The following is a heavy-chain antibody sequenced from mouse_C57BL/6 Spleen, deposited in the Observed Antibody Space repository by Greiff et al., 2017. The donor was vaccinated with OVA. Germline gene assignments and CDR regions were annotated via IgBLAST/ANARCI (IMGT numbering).Heavy chain of an antibody. D-gene: IGHD1-1*01. V-gene: IGHV1-81*01. Sequence: VKLQQSGAELARPGASVKLSCKASGYTFTSYGISWVKQRTGQGLEWIGEIYPRSGNTYYNEKFKGKATLTADKSSSTAYMELRSLTSEDSAVYFCARKDSSYNFDYWGQGTTLTVSS. CDR1: GYTFTSYG. J-gene: IGHJ2*01. CDR2: IYPRSGNT. CDR3: ARKDSSYNFDY.